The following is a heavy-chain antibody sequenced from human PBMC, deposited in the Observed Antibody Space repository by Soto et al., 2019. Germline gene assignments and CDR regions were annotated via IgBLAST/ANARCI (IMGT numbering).Heavy chain of an antibody. CDR3: ARDPRKDPAYYDFWSGHVSQGMDV. CDR2: IYYSGST. J-gene: IGHJ6*02. V-gene: IGHV4-31*03. CDR1: GGSISSGGYY. Sequence: SETLSLTCTVSGGSISSGGYYWSWIRQHPGKGLEWIGYIYYSGSTYYNPSLKSRVTISVDTSKNQFSLKLSSVTAADTAVYYCARDPRKDPAYYDFWSGHVSQGMDVWGQGTTVTVSS. D-gene: IGHD3-3*01.